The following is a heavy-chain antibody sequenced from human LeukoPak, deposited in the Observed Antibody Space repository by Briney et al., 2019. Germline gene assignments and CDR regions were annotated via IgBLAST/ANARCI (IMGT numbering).Heavy chain of an antibody. CDR1: GFTFSSYE. D-gene: IGHD6-25*01. V-gene: IGHV3-48*03. CDR3: ARDGTPIHSSGWVYMDV. J-gene: IGHJ6*04. CDR2: IGASGTLT. Sequence: GGSLRLSCAASGFTFSSYEMNWVRQAPGKGLEGISYIGASGTLTHYADSVEGRFTISRDNAKNSLYLQMNSLRAEDTAVYYCARDGTPIHSSGWVYMDVWGKGTTVTISS.